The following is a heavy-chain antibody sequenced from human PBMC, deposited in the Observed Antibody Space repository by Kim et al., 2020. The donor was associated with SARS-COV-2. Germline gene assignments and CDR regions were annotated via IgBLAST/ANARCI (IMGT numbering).Heavy chain of an antibody. D-gene: IGHD1-26*01. CDR1: GGSVSSGSYY. Sequence: SETLSLTCTVSGGSVSSGSYYWSWIRQPPGKGLEWIGYIYYSGSTNYNPSLKSRVTISVDTSKNQFSLKLSSVTAADTAVYYCARAPDGGSYGLHDAFDIWGQGTMVTVSS. CDR2: IYYSGST. CDR3: ARAPDGGSYGLHDAFDI. J-gene: IGHJ3*02. V-gene: IGHV4-61*01.